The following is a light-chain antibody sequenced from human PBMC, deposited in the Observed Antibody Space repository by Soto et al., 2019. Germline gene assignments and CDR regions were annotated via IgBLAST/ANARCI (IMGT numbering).Light chain of an antibody. CDR2: GAS. V-gene: IGKV1-9*01. Sequence: IQLTQSPSSLSASVGDRVTITCRASQGFSTYLAWYQQKPGKAPKLLIYGASTLQSGVPSRFSGSGSGTDFTLTISSLQPEDCATYYCQQLNSYPLTVGQGTRLEIK. CDR3: QQLNSYPLT. CDR1: QGFSTY. J-gene: IGKJ5*01.